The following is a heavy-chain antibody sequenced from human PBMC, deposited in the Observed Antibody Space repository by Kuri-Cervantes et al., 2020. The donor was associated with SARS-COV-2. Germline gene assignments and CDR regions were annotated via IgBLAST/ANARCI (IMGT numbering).Heavy chain of an antibody. D-gene: IGHD2-15*01. V-gene: IGHV3-74*01. CDR2: INSDGSST. CDR1: GFTFSSYW. CDR3: TTDSVVVTSIGEYYFDY. Sequence: GESLKISCAASGFTFSSYWMHWVRQAPGKGLVWVSRINSDGSSTSYADSVKGRFTISRDNAKNTLCLQMNSLKTEDTAVYYCTTDSVVVTSIGEYYFDYWGQGTLVTVSS. J-gene: IGHJ4*02.